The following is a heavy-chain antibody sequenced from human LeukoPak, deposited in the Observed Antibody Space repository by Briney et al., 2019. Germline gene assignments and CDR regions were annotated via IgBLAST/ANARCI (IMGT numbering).Heavy chain of an antibody. Sequence: SETLSLTCTVSGGSISSSSYYWGWIRQPPGKGLEWLGNIYSSGSTYYNPSLKSRVTISLDTSKNQFSLKVNSVTATDTAVYYCARAYGSSWSSIYYYYMDVWGKGTTVTISS. CDR1: GGSISSSSYY. CDR2: IYSSGST. V-gene: IGHV4-39*01. J-gene: IGHJ6*03. CDR3: ARAYGSSWSSIYYYYMDV. D-gene: IGHD6-13*01.